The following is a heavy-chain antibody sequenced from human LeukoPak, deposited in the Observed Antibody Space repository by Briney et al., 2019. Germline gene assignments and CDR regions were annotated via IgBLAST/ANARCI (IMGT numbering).Heavy chain of an antibody. D-gene: IGHD3-22*01. CDR1: GDSISSRNW. CDR2: ISHTGST. Sequence: SETLSLTCAVSGDSISSRNWWTWVRQPPGKGLEWIGEISHTGSTDYNPSLKSRVTMSVDKSKNQFSLKLRSVTAADTAVYYCAKCISSGPGGYYYYYYMDVWGKGTTVTVSS. J-gene: IGHJ6*03. V-gene: IGHV4-4*02. CDR3: AKCISSGPGGYYYYYYMDV.